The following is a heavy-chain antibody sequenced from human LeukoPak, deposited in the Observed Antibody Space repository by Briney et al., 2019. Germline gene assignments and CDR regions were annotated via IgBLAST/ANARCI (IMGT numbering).Heavy chain of an antibody. V-gene: IGHV3-30*02. J-gene: IGHJ4*02. CDR2: IWFDGSNK. Sequence: GGSLRLSCEASGFTFSSYGMHWVRQAPGKGLEWVAVIWFDGSNKYYGDSVKGRFTISRDNSKNALYLQMNSLRAEDTAVYYCAKSDWKYSSSRVDYWGQGTLVTVSS. D-gene: IGHD6-6*01. CDR1: GFTFSSYG. CDR3: AKSDWKYSSSRVDY.